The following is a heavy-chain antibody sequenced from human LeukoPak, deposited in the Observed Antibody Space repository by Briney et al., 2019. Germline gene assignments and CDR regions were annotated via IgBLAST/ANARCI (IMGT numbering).Heavy chain of an antibody. CDR1: GFTFTNYW. V-gene: IGHV3-53*01. Sequence: PGGSLRLSCAASGFTFTNYWMSWVRQAPGKGLEWVSVLYSGGSTYYADSVKGRFTISRDNSKNTLYLQMNSLRAEDTAVYYCARRMIRDYYYMDVWGKGTTVTISS. D-gene: IGHD3-22*01. CDR3: ARRMIRDYYYMDV. CDR2: LYSGGST. J-gene: IGHJ6*03.